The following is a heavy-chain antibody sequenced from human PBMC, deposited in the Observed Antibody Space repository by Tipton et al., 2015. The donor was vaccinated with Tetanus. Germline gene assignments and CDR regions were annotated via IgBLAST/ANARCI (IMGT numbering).Heavy chain of an antibody. Sequence: TLSLTCAVYGGSFSGYYWTWIRQPPGKGLEWIGEIHPSGSTNYNPSLKSRVTISVDTSKNQFSLKLSSVTAADTAVYYCARGGSYHTPPGYWGQGTLVTVSS. D-gene: IGHD1-26*01. CDR1: GGSFSGYY. CDR3: ARGGSYHTPPGY. J-gene: IGHJ4*02. CDR2: IHPSGST. V-gene: IGHV4-34*09.